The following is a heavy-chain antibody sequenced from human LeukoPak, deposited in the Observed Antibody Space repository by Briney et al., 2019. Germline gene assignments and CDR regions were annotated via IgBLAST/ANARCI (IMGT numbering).Heavy chain of an antibody. CDR3: TKGVLGGTQSVSAGLDS. Sequence: GGSLRLSCAASGFTFSTYWMHWVRQAPGKGLVWASRINSDGSSTSYADSVKGRFTISRDNSKNTPYLQMNSLRAEDTAVYYCTKGVLGGTQSVSAGLDSWGQGTLVTVSS. D-gene: IGHD3-16*01. V-gene: IGHV3-74*01. CDR1: GFTFSTYW. CDR2: INSDGSST. J-gene: IGHJ4*02.